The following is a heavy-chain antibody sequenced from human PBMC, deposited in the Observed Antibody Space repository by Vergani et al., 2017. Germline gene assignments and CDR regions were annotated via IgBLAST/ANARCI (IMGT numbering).Heavy chain of an antibody. CDR3: TTEGTVTTLLDY. D-gene: IGHD4-11*01. J-gene: IGHJ4*02. Sequence: EVQLVESGGGLIQPGGSLRLSCAASGFTVSSNYMSWVRQAPGKGLEWVSVIYSGGSTYYADTVKGRFTISRDNSKNTLYLQMNSLKTEDTAVYYCTTEGTVTTLLDYWGQGTLVTVSS. CDR2: IYSGGST. V-gene: IGHV3-53*01. CDR1: GFTVSSNY.